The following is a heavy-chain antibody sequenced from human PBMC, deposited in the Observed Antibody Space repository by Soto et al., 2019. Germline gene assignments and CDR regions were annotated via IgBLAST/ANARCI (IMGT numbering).Heavy chain of an antibody. CDR3: ARGVVPDFWSGYESGNWFDP. V-gene: IGHV1-69*13. D-gene: IGHD3-3*01. J-gene: IGHJ5*02. CDR1: GGTFSSYA. Sequence: SVKVSCKASGGTFSSYAISWVRQAPGQGLEWMGGIIPIFGTANYAQKFQGRVTITADESTSTAYMELSSLRSEDTAVYYCARGVVPDFWSGYESGNWFDPWGQGTMVTVYS. CDR2: IIPIFGTA.